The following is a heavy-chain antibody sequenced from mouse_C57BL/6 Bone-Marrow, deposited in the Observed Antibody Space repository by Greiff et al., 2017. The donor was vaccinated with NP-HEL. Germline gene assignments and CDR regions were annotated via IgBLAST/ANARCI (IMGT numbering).Heavy chain of an antibody. D-gene: IGHD1-1*01. V-gene: IGHV1-63*01. Sequence: VQLQQSGAELVRPGASVKMSCKASGYTFTNYWIGWAKQRPGHGLEWIGDIYPGGGYTNYNEKFKGKATLTADKSSSTAYMQFSSLTSEDSAIYYCARGYYGSPFDYWGQGTTLTVSS. CDR1: GYTFTNYW. CDR3: ARGYYGSPFDY. J-gene: IGHJ2*01. CDR2: IYPGGGYT.